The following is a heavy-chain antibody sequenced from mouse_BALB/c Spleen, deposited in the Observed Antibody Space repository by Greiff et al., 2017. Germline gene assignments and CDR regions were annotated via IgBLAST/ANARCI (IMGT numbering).Heavy chain of an antibody. Sequence: DVQLVESGGDLVKPGGSLKLSCAASGFTFSSYGMSWVRQTPDKRLEWVATISSGGSYTYYPDSVKGRFTISRDNAKNTLYLQMSSLKSEDTAMYYCARLSYDGYLWFAYWGQGTLVTVSA. V-gene: IGHV5-6*01. CDR1: GFTFSSYG. CDR3: ARLSYDGYLWFAY. D-gene: IGHD2-3*01. J-gene: IGHJ3*01. CDR2: ISSGGSYT.